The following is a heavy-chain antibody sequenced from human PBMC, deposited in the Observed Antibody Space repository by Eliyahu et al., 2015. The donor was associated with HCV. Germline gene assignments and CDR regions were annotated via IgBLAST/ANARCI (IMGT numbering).Heavy chain of an antibody. V-gene: IGHV3-15*01. D-gene: IGHD1-26*01. CDR2: IKSKTDGGTT. J-gene: IGHJ6*02. Sequence: QLVESGGGLVKPGGSLSLSCAASGFTFSKAWMSWVRQAPGKGLXWXGRIKSKTDGGTTDYAAXVXGRFPISRDDSKSTLYLQMNSLKXEDTAVFYCTTGAPGGFYYYLDVLGQGTTVTVSS. CDR3: TTGAPGGFYYYLDV. CDR1: GFTFSKAW.